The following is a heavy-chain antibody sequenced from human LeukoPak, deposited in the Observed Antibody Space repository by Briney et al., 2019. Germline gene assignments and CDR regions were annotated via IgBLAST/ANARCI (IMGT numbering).Heavy chain of an antibody. CDR3: ARGYSSSWYGGDDAFDI. CDR2: IIDTGST. CDR1: GYFISSGYY. V-gene: IGHV4-38-2*02. J-gene: IGHJ3*02. Sequence: SETLSLTCSVSGYFISSGYYWGWIRQPPGKGLEWIGEIIDTGSTKYNSSLKSRVTISVDTSKNQFSLKLSSVTAADTAVYYCARGYSSSWYGGDDAFDIWGQGTMVTVSS. D-gene: IGHD6-13*01.